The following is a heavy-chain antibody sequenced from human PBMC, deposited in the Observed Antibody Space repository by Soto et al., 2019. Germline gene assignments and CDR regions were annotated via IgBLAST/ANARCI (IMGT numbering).Heavy chain of an antibody. CDR1: GYTFTSYG. CDR2: ISAYNGNT. V-gene: IGHV1-18*01. J-gene: IGHJ5*02. Sequence: ASVKVSCKASGYTFTSYGISWVRQAPGQGLEWMGWISAYNGNTNYAQKLQGRVTMTTDTSPSTAYMELRSLSSDDTAVYYCARDPPRLYCSSTSCYAGEKNYNWFDPWGQGTLVTVSS. D-gene: IGHD2-2*01. CDR3: ARDPPRLYCSSTSCYAGEKNYNWFDP.